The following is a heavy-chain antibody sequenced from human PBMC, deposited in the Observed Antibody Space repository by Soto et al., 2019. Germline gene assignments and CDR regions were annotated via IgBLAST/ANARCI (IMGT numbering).Heavy chain of an antibody. J-gene: IGHJ4*02. CDR2: IYYSGST. V-gene: IGHV4-39*01. CDR1: GGSISSSSYY. CDR3: ARQRSGYSSSWYEYYFDY. Sequence: SETLSLTCTVSGGSISSSSYYWGWIRQPPGKGLEWIGSIYYSGSTYYNPSLKSRVTISVDTSKNQFSLKLSSVTAADTAVYYCARQRSGYSSSWYEYYFDYWGQGTLVT. D-gene: IGHD6-13*01.